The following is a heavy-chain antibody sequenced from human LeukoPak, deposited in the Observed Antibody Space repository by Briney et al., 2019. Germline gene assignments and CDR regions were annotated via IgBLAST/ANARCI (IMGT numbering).Heavy chain of an antibody. D-gene: IGHD2-2*03. J-gene: IGHJ5*02. V-gene: IGHV2-5*01. CDR1: GFSLSTSGVG. Sequence: SGPTLVKPTQTLTLTCTFSGFSLSTSGVGVGWIRQPPGKALEWLAPIYWNDDKRYSPSLKSRLTITKDTSKNQVVLTMTNMDPVDTATYYCAHSPRGYCSSTSCLVWFDPWGQGTLVTVSS. CDR3: AHSPRGYCSSTSCLVWFDP. CDR2: IYWNDDK.